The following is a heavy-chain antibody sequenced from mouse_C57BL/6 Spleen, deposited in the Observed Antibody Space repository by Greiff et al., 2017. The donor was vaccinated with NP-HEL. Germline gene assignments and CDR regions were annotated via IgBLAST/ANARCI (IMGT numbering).Heavy chain of an antibody. D-gene: IGHD1-1*01. CDR3: TTRDYYGSSYFDY. CDR1: GFNIKDDY. Sequence: EVQLQQSGAELVRPGASVKLSCTASGFNIKDDYMHWVKQRPEQGLEWIGWLDPENGDTAYASKFQGKATITADTSSNTAYLQLSSLTSEDTAVYYCTTRDYYGSSYFDYWGQGTTLTVSS. V-gene: IGHV14-4*01. CDR2: LDPENGDT. J-gene: IGHJ2*01.